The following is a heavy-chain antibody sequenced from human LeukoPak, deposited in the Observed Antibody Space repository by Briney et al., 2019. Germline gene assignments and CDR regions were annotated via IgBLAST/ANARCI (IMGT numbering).Heavy chain of an antibody. V-gene: IGHV3-11*01. J-gene: IGHJ3*02. CDR1: GFTFSDYY. Sequence: GGSLRLSCAASGFTFSDYYMSWIRQAPGKGLEWVSYISSSGSTIYYADSVKGRFTISRDNAKNSLYLQMNSLRAEDTAVYYCARDLGSPCGGDCYSADDAFDIWGQGTMVTVSS. CDR2: ISSSGSTI. CDR3: ARDLGSPCGGDCYSADDAFDI. D-gene: IGHD2-21*02.